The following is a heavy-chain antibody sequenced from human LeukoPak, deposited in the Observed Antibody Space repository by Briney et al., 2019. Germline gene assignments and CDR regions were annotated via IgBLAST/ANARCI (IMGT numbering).Heavy chain of an antibody. V-gene: IGHV3-30*02. Sequence: GGSLRLSCVASGYPFDRYAMHWVRQAPGKGLEWVAFIRYDGNKEDYADSVKGRFTVSKDNSKNTMYLQMNSLRPEDTAMYYCARDVNLKQLADWGQGTLVTVSS. J-gene: IGHJ4*02. CDR2: IRYDGNKE. CDR3: ARDVNLKQLAD. D-gene: IGHD1-1*01. CDR1: GYPFDRYA.